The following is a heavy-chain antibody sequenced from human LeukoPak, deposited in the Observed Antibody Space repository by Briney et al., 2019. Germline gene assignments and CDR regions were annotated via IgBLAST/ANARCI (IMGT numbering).Heavy chain of an antibody. Sequence: SETLSLTCAVYGGSFSGYYWSWIRQPPGKGLEWIGEINHSGSPNYNPSLKSRVTISVDTSKNQFSLRLSSVTAADTAVYYCARGPPRPRLNWFDPGGRGTLVTVSS. CDR1: GGSFSGYY. D-gene: IGHD6-25*01. CDR3: ARGPPRPRLNWFDP. V-gene: IGHV4-34*01. J-gene: IGHJ5*02. CDR2: INHSGSP.